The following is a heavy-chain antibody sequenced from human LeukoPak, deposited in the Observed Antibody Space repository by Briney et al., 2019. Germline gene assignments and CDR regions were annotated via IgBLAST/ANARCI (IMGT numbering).Heavy chain of an antibody. J-gene: IGHJ4*02. CDR1: GFTFGDYA. CDR2: IRSKAYGGTT. Sequence: GGSLRLSCTASGFTFGDYAMSWVRQATGKGLEWVAFIRSKAYGGTTEYAASVKGRFTISRDDSKSIAYLQMNSLKSEDTAVYYCTRDRYYILTFGGVIPNFDYWGQGTLVTVSS. D-gene: IGHD3-16*02. CDR3: TRDRYYILTFGGVIPNFDY. V-gene: IGHV3-49*04.